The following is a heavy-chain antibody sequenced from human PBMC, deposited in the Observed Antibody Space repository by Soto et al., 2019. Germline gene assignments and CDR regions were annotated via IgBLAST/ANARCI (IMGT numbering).Heavy chain of an antibody. CDR3: ARGGYSSSWRFDY. CDR1: GGTFSSYA. CDR2: IVPFIDTA. V-gene: IGHV1-69*06. D-gene: IGHD6-13*01. Sequence: QVQLVQSGAEVKKPGSSVKVSCKASGGTFSSYAFSWVRQAPGQGLEWMGGIVPFIDTANFAQKFQGRVTIPADKSTSTAYMELTSLTSEDTAVYYCARGGYSSSWRFDYWGQGTLVTVSS. J-gene: IGHJ4*02.